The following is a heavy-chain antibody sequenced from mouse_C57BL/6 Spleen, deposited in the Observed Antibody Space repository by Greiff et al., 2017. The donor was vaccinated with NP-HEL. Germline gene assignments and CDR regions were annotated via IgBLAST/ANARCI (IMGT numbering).Heavy chain of an antibody. CDR3: ARAGGYQWYFDV. CDR2: INPGSGGT. Sequence: VKLQQSGAELVRPGTSVKVSCKASGYAFTNYLIEWVKQRPGQGLEWIGVINPGSGGTNYNEKFKGKATLTADKSSSTAYMQLSSLTSEDSAVYFCARAGGYQWYFDVWGTGTTVTVSS. D-gene: IGHD2-14*01. V-gene: IGHV1-54*01. CDR1: GYAFTNYL. J-gene: IGHJ1*03.